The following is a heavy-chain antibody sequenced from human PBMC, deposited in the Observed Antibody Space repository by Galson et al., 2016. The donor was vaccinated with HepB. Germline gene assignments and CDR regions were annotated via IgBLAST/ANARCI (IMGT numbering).Heavy chain of an antibody. V-gene: IGHV3-33*01. CDR3: AREMPIREYYYYGMDV. D-gene: IGHD3-10*01. CDR1: GFTFTSYV. CDR2: MWTDGSKK. Sequence: SLRLSCAASGFTFTSYVMHWVRQAPGKGLEWVAVMWTDGSKKYYADSVRGRFTISRDNSNNTVFLHMDSLRVEDTAVYYCAREMPIREYYYYGMDVWGRGTMVTVSS. J-gene: IGHJ3*01.